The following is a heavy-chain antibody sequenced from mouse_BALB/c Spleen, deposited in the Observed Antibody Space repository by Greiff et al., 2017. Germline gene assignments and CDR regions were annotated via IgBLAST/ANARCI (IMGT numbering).Heavy chain of an antibody. CDR3: AGGSAMDY. CDR2: INPSTGYT. Sequence: VQLQQSGPELVKPGASVKMSCKASGYTFTSYWMHWVKQRPGQGLEWIGYINPSTGYTEYNQKFKDKATLTADKSSSTAYMQLSSLTSEDSAVYYCAGGSAMDYWGQGTSVTVSS. CDR1: GYTFTSYW. J-gene: IGHJ4*01. V-gene: IGHV1S26*01. D-gene: IGHD1-1*01.